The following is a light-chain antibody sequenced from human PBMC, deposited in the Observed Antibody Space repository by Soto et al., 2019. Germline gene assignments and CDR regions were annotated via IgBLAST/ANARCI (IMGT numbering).Light chain of an antibody. CDR2: AAS. J-gene: IGKJ4*01. CDR3: QQSYSTPLT. Sequence: DIQMTQSPSSLSVSVGDRVTITCRASQSIGGFLNWYQQKLGKAPKLLTYAASSLQSGVPSRFSGSGSGTDFTLTISSLQPEDFATYYCQQSYSTPLTFGGGTKVDIK. V-gene: IGKV1-39*01. CDR1: QSIGGF.